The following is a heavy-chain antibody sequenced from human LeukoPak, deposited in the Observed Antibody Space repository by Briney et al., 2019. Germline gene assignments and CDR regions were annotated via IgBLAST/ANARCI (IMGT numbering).Heavy chain of an antibody. CDR2: IYYSGST. Sequence: SETLSLTCTVSGGSISSSSYYWGWIRQPPGKGLEWIGSIYYSGSTYYNPSLKSRVTISVDTSKNQFSLKLSSVTAADTAVYYCAGRSLWDPPHFDYWGQGTLVTVSS. J-gene: IGHJ4*02. D-gene: IGHD1-26*01. V-gene: IGHV4-39*01. CDR3: AGRSLWDPPHFDY. CDR1: GGSISSSSYY.